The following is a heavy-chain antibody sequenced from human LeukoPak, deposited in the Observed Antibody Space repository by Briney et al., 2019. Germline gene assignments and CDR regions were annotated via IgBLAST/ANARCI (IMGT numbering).Heavy chain of an antibody. V-gene: IGHV4-39*01. Sequence: VKPSETLSLTCTVSGGSISSSRDYWGWIRQPPGKGLEWIGSIYYSGSTYYNPSLKSRVTISVDTSKNQFSLKLSSVTAADTAVYYCARHVEIAVAGPIDYWGQGTLVTVSS. D-gene: IGHD6-19*01. CDR1: GGSISSSRDY. CDR3: ARHVEIAVAGPIDY. J-gene: IGHJ4*02. CDR2: IYYSGST.